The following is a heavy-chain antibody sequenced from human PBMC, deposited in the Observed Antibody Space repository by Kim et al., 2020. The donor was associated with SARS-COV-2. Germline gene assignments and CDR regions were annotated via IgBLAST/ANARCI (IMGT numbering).Heavy chain of an antibody. CDR3: AKDKYTTVVRPDY. CDR1: GFTFDDYA. J-gene: IGHJ4*02. CDR2: ISWNSGSI. Sequence: GGSLRLSCAASGFTFDDYAMHWVRQAPGKGLEWVSGISWNSGSIGYADSVKGRFTISRDNAKNSLYLQMNSLRAEDTALYYCAKDKYTTVVRPDYWGQG. V-gene: IGHV3-9*01. D-gene: IGHD4-17*01.